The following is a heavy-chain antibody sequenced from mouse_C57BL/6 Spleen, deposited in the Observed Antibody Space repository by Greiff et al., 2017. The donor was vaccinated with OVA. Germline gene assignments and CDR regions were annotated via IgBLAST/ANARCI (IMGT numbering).Heavy chain of an antibody. V-gene: IGHV1-50*01. Sequence: QVQLQQPGAELVKPGASVKLSCKASGYTFTSYWMQWVKQRPGQGLEWIGEIDPSDSYTNYNQKFKGKATLTVDTSSSTAYMQLSSLTSEDSAVYYCARSYYDYAGYWGQGTTLTVSS. D-gene: IGHD2-4*01. CDR2: IDPSDSYT. CDR1: GYTFTSYW. J-gene: IGHJ2*01. CDR3: ARSYYDYAGY.